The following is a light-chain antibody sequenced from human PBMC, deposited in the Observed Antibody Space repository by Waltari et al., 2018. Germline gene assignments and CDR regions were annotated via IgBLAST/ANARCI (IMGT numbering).Light chain of an antibody. CDR3: QQYYSNPAT. CDR2: AAS. Sequence: AIRITQSPSSLSASTGDRVTITCRASQGISSYLAWYQQKPGKAPKVLINAASTLQSGVPSRFSGSGSWTDFTLTISCLQSEDFAIYYCQQYYSNPATFGQGTKVEIK. V-gene: IGKV1-8*01. J-gene: IGKJ1*01. CDR1: QGISSY.